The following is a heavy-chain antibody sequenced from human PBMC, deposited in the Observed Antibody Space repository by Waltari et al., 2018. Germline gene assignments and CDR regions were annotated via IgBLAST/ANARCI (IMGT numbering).Heavy chain of an antibody. V-gene: IGHV3-9*01. CDR1: GFLFEDFA. CDR3: VRDAFGNTIGGVFDY. CDR2: ISWNSNNI. D-gene: IGHD3-3*01. Sequence: EVQLVESGGGLVQPGKSLRLSCVASGFLFEDFAMHWVRQVPGKGLEWLSGISWNSNNIVYADSVKGRFTISRDNAENSLYLLMNNLRAEDTALYYCVRDAFGNTIGGVFDYWGQGTLLTVSS. J-gene: IGHJ4*02.